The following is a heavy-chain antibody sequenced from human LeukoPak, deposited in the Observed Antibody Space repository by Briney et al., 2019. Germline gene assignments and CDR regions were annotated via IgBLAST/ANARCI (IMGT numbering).Heavy chain of an antibody. D-gene: IGHD3-10*01. J-gene: IGHJ4*02. V-gene: IGHV4-34*01. CDR2: INHSGST. CDR1: GGSFSDYY. Sequence: SETLSLTCAVSGGSFSDYYWSWIRQPPGKGLEWIGEINHSGSTTCNPSLKSRVTISLDTSKNQFSLKLSSVTAADTAVYYCACLWFGEQILDYWGQGTPVTVSS. CDR3: ACLWFGEQILDY.